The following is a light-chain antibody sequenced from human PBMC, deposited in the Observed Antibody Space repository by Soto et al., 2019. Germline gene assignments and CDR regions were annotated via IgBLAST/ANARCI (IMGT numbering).Light chain of an antibody. J-gene: IGKJ5*01. Sequence: EIVLTQSPATLSLSPGERTTLSCRASQSVSSYLAWYQQKPGQAPRLLIYDASNRATDIPARFSGIGSGTDFTIPISSLVPEDFALYYCQPRSNWSFTFGQRTRLEIK. CDR1: QSVSSY. V-gene: IGKV3-11*01. CDR2: DAS. CDR3: QPRSNWSFT.